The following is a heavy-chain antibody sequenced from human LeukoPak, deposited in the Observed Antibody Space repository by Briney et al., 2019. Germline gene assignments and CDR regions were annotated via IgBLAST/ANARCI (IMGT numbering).Heavy chain of an antibody. V-gene: IGHV1-18*01. CDR2: ISDYRGST. CDR1: GYTFTSYG. Sequence: GASVNVSCKASGYTFTSYGISWVRQAPGQGLEWMGWISDYRGSTNYAQNLQGRVTITRDTSTRPAYIELRSLRSDDTTVYYCARAGGYKWNDDLDYWGQGTLVTVSS. D-gene: IGHD1-1*01. CDR3: ARAGGYKWNDDLDY. J-gene: IGHJ4*02.